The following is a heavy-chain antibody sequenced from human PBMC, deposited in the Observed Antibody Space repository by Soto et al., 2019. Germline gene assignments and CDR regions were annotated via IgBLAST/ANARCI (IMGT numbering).Heavy chain of an antibody. Sequence: QLTLKESGPTLVKPTQTLTLTCTFSGMSLGTSGVGVGWIRQPPGKALEWLALLYWDGTKRYSPSLKSRLTITRDTSKNQVVLTLTNMDPVDTATYYCAHRQEAWFDPWGQGTLVTVSS. CDR1: GMSLGTSGVG. V-gene: IGHV2-5*02. CDR2: LYWDGTK. CDR3: AHRQEAWFDP. J-gene: IGHJ5*02.